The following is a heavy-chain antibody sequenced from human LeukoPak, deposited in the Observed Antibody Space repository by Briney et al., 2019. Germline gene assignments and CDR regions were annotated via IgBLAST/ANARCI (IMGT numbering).Heavy chain of an antibody. CDR1: GYSFTSYW. Sequence: GESLKISCKGSGYSFTSYWIGWVRQMPGKGLELMGIIYPGDSDTRYSPSFQGQVTISADKSISTAYLQWSSLKASDTAMYYCARHLYGSGSYSWFDPWGQGTLVTVSS. CDR2: IYPGDSDT. V-gene: IGHV5-51*01. D-gene: IGHD3-10*01. CDR3: ARHLYGSGSYSWFDP. J-gene: IGHJ5*02.